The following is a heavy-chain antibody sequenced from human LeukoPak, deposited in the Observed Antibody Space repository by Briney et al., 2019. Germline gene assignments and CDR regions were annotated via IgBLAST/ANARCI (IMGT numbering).Heavy chain of an antibody. CDR1: GFTFGSYS. Sequence: GGSLRLSCAASGFTFGSYSMNWVRQAPGKGLEWVSSFSSNSSYIYYAVSVKGRFTISRDNAKNSLYLQMNSLRAEDTAVYYCARDPISRGYGDYPPPHDYWGQGTLVTVPS. CDR2: FSSNSSYI. J-gene: IGHJ4*02. D-gene: IGHD4-17*01. CDR3: ARDPISRGYGDYPPPHDY. V-gene: IGHV3-21*01.